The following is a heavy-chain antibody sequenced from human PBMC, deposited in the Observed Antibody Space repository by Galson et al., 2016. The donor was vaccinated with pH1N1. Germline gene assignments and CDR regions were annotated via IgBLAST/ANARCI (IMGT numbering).Heavy chain of an antibody. CDR2: ISGYNGNT. CDR1: GYMFSTYG. V-gene: IGHV1-18*01. J-gene: IGHJ4*02. CDR3: AKGTLPGYYDY. Sequence: SVKVSCKDSGYMFSTYGINWVRKAPGQGPEWMGRISGYNGNTIYAQKFQARISMTIDKSTSTVYMDLRSLRFDDTAVYYCAKGTLPGYYDYWGQGTLVTVSS. D-gene: IGHD3-22*01.